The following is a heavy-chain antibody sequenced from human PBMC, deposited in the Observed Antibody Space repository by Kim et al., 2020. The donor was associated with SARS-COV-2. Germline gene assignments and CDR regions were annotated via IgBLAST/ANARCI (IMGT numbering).Heavy chain of an antibody. Sequence: KQEGRAKYSVDSVKGRFTSSRDNAKNSLYLQMNSLRAEDTAVYYCARRGRWGQGTLVTVSS. V-gene: IGHV3-7*03. CDR2: KQEGRAK. CDR3: ARRGR. D-gene: IGHD1-26*01. J-gene: IGHJ4*02.